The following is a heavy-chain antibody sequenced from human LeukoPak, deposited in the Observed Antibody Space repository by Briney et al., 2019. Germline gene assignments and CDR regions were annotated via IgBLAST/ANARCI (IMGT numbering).Heavy chain of an antibody. D-gene: IGHD6-6*01. V-gene: IGHV1-18*01. Sequence: ASVKVSCKASGYTFTSYGISWVRQAPGQGLEWMGWISAYNGNTNYAQKLQGRVTMTTDTSTSTAYMELRSLRSDDTAVYYCARDRLRYSSSSGVDYWGQGTLVTVSS. J-gene: IGHJ4*02. CDR2: ISAYNGNT. CDR3: ARDRLRYSSSSGVDY. CDR1: GYTFTSYG.